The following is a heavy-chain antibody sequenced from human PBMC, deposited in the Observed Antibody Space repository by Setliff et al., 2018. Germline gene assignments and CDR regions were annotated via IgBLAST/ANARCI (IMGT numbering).Heavy chain of an antibody. CDR3: AKDTHYYSSSGYYCFDY. V-gene: IGHV3-20*04. D-gene: IGHD3-22*01. Sequence: PGGSLRLSCAASGFTLDDFGMSWVRQAPGKGLEWVSGINRNGRATGYADSVKGRFTVSRDNSRNTLFLQMNSLRAEDTAVYYCAKDTHYYSSSGYYCFDYWGQGTLVTVSS. J-gene: IGHJ4*02. CDR1: GFTLDDFG. CDR2: INRNGRAT.